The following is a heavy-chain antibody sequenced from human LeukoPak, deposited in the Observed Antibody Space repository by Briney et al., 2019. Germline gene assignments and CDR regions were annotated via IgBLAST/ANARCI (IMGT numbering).Heavy chain of an antibody. J-gene: IGHJ4*02. CDR2: IGGDGDSI. Sequence: RGSLRLSCAASGFTFSSFWMSWVRQAPGKGLEWVSAIGGDGDSIYYADSVKGRFTISRDNSKNTLNLQMNSLRAEDTAVYYCAQGRIGARLLFDSWGQGTLVTVSS. CDR1: GFTFSSFW. CDR3: AQGRIGARLLFDS. D-gene: IGHD6-6*01. V-gene: IGHV3-23*01.